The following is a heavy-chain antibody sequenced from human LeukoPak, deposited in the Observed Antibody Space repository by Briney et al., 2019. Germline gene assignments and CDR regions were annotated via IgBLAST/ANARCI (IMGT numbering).Heavy chain of an antibody. J-gene: IGHJ6*03. V-gene: IGHV4-4*08. CDR3: ARASGYSGYDLGAYYYFYMDV. Sequence: PGGSLRLSCAASGFTFSNAWMSWVRQAPGKGLEWIGRIYTSGSSNYNPSLKSRVTISVDTSKNQFSLRLSSVTAADTAVYYCARASGYSGYDLGAYYYFYMDVWGKGTTVTVSS. D-gene: IGHD5-12*01. CDR2: IYTSGSS. CDR1: GFTFSNAW.